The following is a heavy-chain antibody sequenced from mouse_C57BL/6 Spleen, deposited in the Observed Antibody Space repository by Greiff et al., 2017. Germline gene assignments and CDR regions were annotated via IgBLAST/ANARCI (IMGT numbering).Heavy chain of an antibody. J-gene: IGHJ4*01. V-gene: IGHV5-17*01. D-gene: IGHD1-1*01. Sequence: EVMLVESGGGLVKPGGSLKLSCAASGFTFSDYGMHWVRQAPEKGLEWVAYISSGSSTIYYADTVKGRVTISRDNAKNTLFVQMTRLRSEDTAMYYCARGDYGSSDAMDYWGQGTSVTVSS. CDR2: ISSGSSTI. CDR3: ARGDYGSSDAMDY. CDR1: GFTFSDYG.